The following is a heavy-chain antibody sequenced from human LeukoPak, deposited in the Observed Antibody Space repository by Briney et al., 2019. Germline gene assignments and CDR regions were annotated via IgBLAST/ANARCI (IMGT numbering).Heavy chain of an antibody. CDR1: GFTFSSNY. V-gene: IGHV3-53*01. D-gene: IGHD5-18*01. J-gene: IGHJ4*02. CDR3: ARENVDTAMVYYFDY. CDR2: IYSGGST. Sequence: PGGSLRLSCAASGFTFSSNYMSWVRQAPGKGLEWVSVIYSGGSTYYSDSVKGRFTISRDNSKNTLYLQMNSLRAEDTAVYYCARENVDTAMVYYFDYWGQGTLVTVSS.